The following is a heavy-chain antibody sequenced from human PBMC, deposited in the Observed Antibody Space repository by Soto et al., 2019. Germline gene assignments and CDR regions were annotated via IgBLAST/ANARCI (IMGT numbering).Heavy chain of an antibody. V-gene: IGHV4-31*03. J-gene: IGHJ5*02. D-gene: IGHD3-10*01. CDR3: ARAYYYGSAQGWFDP. CDR2: IYYSGST. CDR1: GGSISSGGYY. Sequence: SETLSLTCTVSGGSISSGGYYWSWIRQHPGKGLEWIGYIYYSGSTYYNPSLKSRVTISVDTSKNQFSLKLSSVTAADTAVYYCARAYYYGSAQGWFDPWGQGTLVTVSS.